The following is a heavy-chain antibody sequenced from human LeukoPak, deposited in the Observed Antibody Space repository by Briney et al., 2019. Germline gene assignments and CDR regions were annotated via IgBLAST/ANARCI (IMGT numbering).Heavy chain of an antibody. D-gene: IGHD6-19*01. CDR3: ATKQWLAPPPDS. V-gene: IGHV3-74*01. CDR1: GFTSSKYW. Sequence: RPGGSLRLSCAASGFTSSKYWMLWVRQAPGKGLESVSRINTDGTVTTYADSVKGRFTVSRDNADNTMFLQMNSVRDEDTAVYYCATKQWLAPPPDSWGQGTPVTVSS. J-gene: IGHJ4*02. CDR2: INTDGTVT.